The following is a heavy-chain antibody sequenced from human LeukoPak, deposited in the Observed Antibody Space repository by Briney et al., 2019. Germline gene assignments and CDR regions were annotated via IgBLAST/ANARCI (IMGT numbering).Heavy chain of an antibody. D-gene: IGHD3-22*01. CDR2: ISTYNGNK. Sequence: GASVKVSCKASGYTFTTYGISWVRQAPGQGLEWMGSISTYNGNKNYAQKLRGRVTMTTDTSTSTAYMELRSLRSDDTAVYYCARDLPPSYDSSGYYDYWGQGTLVTVSS. CDR3: ARDLPPSYDSSGYYDY. V-gene: IGHV1-18*01. J-gene: IGHJ4*02. CDR1: GYTFTTYG.